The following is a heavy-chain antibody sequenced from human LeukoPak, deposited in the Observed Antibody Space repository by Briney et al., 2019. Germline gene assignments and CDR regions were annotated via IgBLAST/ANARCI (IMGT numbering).Heavy chain of an antibody. V-gene: IGHV4-39*01. CDR1: GGSISSSSYY. CDR2: IYYSGST. CDR3: ARVAYSWDMDV. D-gene: IGHD5-18*01. Sequence: SETLSLTCTVSGGSISSSSYYWGWVHQPPGKGLEWIGSIYYSGSTHYNPSLKSRVTISVDTSKNQFSLKLSSVTAADTAVYYCARVAYSWDMDVWGKGTTVTVSS. J-gene: IGHJ6*03.